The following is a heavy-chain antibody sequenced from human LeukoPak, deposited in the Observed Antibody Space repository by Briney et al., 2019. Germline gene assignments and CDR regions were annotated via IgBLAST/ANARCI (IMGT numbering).Heavy chain of an antibody. D-gene: IGHD6-13*01. CDR1: GFTVGSSY. V-gene: IGHV3-66*01. J-gene: IGHJ4*02. Sequence: PGGSLRLSCAASGFTVGSSYMSWVRQAPGKGLEWVSIISSAGITYYADSVKGRFTISRDNSKNTVYLQVNSLRDEDTAVYYCARDLEAANTYYFDYWGQGTMVTVSS. CDR2: ISSAGIT. CDR3: ARDLEAANTYYFDY.